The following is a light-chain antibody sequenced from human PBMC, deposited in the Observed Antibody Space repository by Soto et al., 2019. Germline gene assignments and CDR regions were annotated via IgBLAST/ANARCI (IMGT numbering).Light chain of an antibody. J-gene: IGLJ1*01. V-gene: IGLV2-14*01. CDR2: EVS. CDR3: SSFTSSTPYV. CDR1: SSDVGGYNF. Sequence: QSALTQPASVSGSPGQSITISCTGTSSDVGGYNFVSWYQQHPGKAPKFMIYEVSNRPSGVSNRFSGSKSGNTSSLTISGLQAEDEADYYCSSFTSSTPYVFGTGTKLPS.